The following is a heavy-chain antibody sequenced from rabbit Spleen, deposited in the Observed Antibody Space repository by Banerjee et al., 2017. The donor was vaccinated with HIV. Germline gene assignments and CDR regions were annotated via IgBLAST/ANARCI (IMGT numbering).Heavy chain of an antibody. CDR2: IDAVCGIT. V-gene: IGHV1S47*01. Sequence: QELLAESGGGLVHPGASLKLSRTASVFDCSSYGMSWVRQAPGKGLEWIGYIDAVCGITYYANWVNGRFSISRENALTTLFLQLTSLTAAATATYFCARDSAGGSYFALWGQGTLVTVS. J-gene: IGHJ6*01. CDR3: ARDSAGGSYFAL. CDR1: VFDCSSYG. D-gene: IGHD8-1*01.